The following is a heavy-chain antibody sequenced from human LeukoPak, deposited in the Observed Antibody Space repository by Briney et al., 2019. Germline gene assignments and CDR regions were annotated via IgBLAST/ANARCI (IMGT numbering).Heavy chain of an antibody. CDR1: GFTLSSYG. CDR3: ARDITLGYCSGGSCLFDY. D-gene: IGHD2-15*01. V-gene: IGHV3-33*01. J-gene: IGHJ4*02. Sequence: PGGSLRLSCAASGFTLSSYGMHWVRQAPGKGLEWVAVIWYDGSNKYYADSAKGRFTISRDNSKNTLYLQMNSLRAEDTAVYYCARDITLGYCSGGSCLFDYWGQGTLVTVSS. CDR2: IWYDGSNK.